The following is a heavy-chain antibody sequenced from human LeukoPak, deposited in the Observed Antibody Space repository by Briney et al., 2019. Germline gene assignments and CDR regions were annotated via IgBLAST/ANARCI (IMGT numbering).Heavy chain of an antibody. J-gene: IGHJ5*02. V-gene: IGHV4-30-4*07. CDR3: ARVLAAAGNNWFDP. CDR2: IYYTGNT. CDR1: GGSISSGGYS. Sequence: PSETLSLTCAVSGGSISSGGYSWSWIRQPPRKGMEFIAYIYYTGNTYFNPSLKSRVTISVDTSKNQFSLKLSSVTAADTAVYYCARVLAAAGNNWFDPWGQGTLVTVSS. D-gene: IGHD6-13*01.